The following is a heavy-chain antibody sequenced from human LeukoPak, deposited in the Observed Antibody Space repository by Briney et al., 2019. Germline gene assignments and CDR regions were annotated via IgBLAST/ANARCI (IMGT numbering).Heavy chain of an antibody. CDR1: GGSISSGGYY. J-gene: IGHJ4*01. CDR3: ARRGSSGWYADFDY. CDR2: IYYSGST. Sequence: SETLSLTCTVSGGSISSGGYYWSWIRQHPGKGLEWIGYIYYSGSTYYNPSLKSRVTISVDTSKNQFSLKLTSVTAADTAVYYCARRGSSGWYADFDYWGHGTLVTVSS. D-gene: IGHD6-19*01. V-gene: IGHV4-31*03.